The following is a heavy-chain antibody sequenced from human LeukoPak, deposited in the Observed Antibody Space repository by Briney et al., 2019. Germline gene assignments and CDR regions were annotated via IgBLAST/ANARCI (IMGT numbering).Heavy chain of an antibody. CDR1: GGTFSSYA. J-gene: IGHJ4*02. V-gene: IGHV1-69*01. D-gene: IGHD3-10*01. Sequence: SVKVSCKASGGTFSSYAISWVRQAPGQGLEWMGGIIPIFGTANYAQKFQGRVTITADESTSTAYMELRSLRSDDTAVYYCARVMVRGVITVDYWGQGTLVTVSS. CDR3: ARVMVRGVITVDY. CDR2: IIPIFGTA.